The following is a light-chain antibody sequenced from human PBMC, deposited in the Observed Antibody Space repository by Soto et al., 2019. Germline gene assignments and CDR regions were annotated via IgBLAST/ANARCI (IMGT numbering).Light chain of an antibody. CDR3: QQRSNWPPRVT. Sequence: IGVTKSAGTVSLYPGERATLSCRASQSVSNNYLAWYQQKPGQAPRLLIYGASNRATGIPARFSGSGSGTDFTLTISSLEPEDFAVYYCQQRSNWPPRVTFGGGTKVDIK. CDR1: QSVSNNY. J-gene: IGKJ4*01. V-gene: IGKV3-11*01. CDR2: GAS.